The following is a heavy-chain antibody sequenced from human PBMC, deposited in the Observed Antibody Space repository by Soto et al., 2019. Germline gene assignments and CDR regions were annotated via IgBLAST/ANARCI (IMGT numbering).Heavy chain of an antibody. D-gene: IGHD6-19*01. J-gene: IGHJ4*02. CDR3: ARRHAPRYSSGNNFFDF. V-gene: IGHV4-39*01. Sequence: SETLSLTCTVSGVSIYSGSYHWGWIRQPPGKGLEWIGAINYSGSPYYNPSLKSRVTTSVDTSKNQFSLILSSVTAADSAVYFCARRHAPRYSSGNNFFDFWGQGTLVTVSS. CDR2: INYSGSP. CDR1: GVSIYSGSYH.